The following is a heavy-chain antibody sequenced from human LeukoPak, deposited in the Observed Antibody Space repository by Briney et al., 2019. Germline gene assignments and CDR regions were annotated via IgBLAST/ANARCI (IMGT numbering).Heavy chain of an antibody. CDR1: GNYW. CDR2: INSDGSWT. J-gene: IGHJ4*02. CDR3: VSFYETY. D-gene: IGHD2-2*01. Sequence: GGSLRLSCAASGNYWMHWARQAPGKGLVWVSHINSDGSWTSYADSVKGRFTISKDNAKNRVYLQMNNLRAEDTAVYYCVSFYETYWGRGTLVTVSS. V-gene: IGHV3-74*01.